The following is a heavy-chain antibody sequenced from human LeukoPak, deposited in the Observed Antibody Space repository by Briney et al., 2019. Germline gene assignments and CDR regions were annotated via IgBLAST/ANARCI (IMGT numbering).Heavy chain of an antibody. D-gene: IGHD6-13*01. CDR1: GGSISSYY. V-gene: IGHV4-59*01. CDR2: IYYSGST. Sequence: PSETLSLTCTVSGGSISSYYWSWIRQPPGKGPEWIGYIYYSGSTNYNPSLKSRVTISVDTSKNQFSLKLSSVTAADTAMYYCASGGYSSTWPLGGWGQGTLVTVSS. J-gene: IGHJ4*02. CDR3: ASGGYSSTWPLGG.